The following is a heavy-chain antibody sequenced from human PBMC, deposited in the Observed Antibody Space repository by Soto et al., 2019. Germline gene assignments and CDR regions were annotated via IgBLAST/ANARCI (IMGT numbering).Heavy chain of an antibody. CDR3: ASKFGELLADAFDI. CDR1: NASISSRKW. CDR2: IYHRGSI. Sequence: SETLSRTCNVSNASISSRKWWTWVRQTPGKGLEWIGEIYHRGSINHNPSLKSRVTMSVDKSNNQFSLKMTSVTAADTAVYYCASKFGELLADAFDIWGQGTVVTVSS. V-gene: IGHV4-4*02. J-gene: IGHJ3*02. D-gene: IGHD3-10*01.